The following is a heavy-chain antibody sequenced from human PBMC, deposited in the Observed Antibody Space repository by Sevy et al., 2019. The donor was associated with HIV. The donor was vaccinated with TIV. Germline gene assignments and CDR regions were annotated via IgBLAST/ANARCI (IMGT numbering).Heavy chain of an antibody. V-gene: IGHV3-7*01. Sequence: GGSLRLSCAAYGFTFNTYWMSWVRQSPEKGLEWVANINLDGSEKFYGDSVKGRFTVSRDNTKNLLFLQMNSLRGEDTAMYFCARNNAGGNPWVHWGQGTLVTVSS. J-gene: IGHJ4*02. CDR1: GFTFNTYW. CDR2: INLDGSEK. CDR3: ARNNAGGNPWVH. D-gene: IGHD1-1*01.